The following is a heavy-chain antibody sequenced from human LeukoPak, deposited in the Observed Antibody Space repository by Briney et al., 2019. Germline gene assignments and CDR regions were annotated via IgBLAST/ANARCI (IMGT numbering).Heavy chain of an antibody. Sequence: GASVKISCKASGYTFTSYDINWVRQATGQGLEWMGWMNPNSGNTGYAQKFQGRVTMTRNASISTAYMELSSLRSEDTAVYYCARGRLRYFDWLLSVHPQAARRYYFDYWGQGTLVTVSS. CDR2: MNPNSGNT. V-gene: IGHV1-8*01. J-gene: IGHJ4*02. D-gene: IGHD3-9*01. CDR3: ARGRLRYFDWLLSVHPQAARRYYFDY. CDR1: GYTFTSYD.